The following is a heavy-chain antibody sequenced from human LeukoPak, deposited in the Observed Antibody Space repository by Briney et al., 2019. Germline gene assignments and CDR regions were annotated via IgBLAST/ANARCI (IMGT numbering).Heavy chain of an antibody. CDR1: GFTFSSYS. D-gene: IGHD3-22*01. V-gene: IGHV3-48*01. J-gene: IGHJ4*02. Sequence: PGGSQTLSCAASGFTFSSYSMNWVRQAPGKGPEWVSYISSSSSTIYYADSVKGRFTISRDNAKNSLYLQMNSLRAEDTAVYYCARDEVYYYDSSGYRYTFFDYWGQGTLLSDSS. CDR3: ARDEVYYYDSSGYRYTFFDY. CDR2: ISSSSSTI.